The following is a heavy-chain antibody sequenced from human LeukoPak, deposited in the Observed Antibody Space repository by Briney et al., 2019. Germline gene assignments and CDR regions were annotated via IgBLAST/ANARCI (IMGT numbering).Heavy chain of an antibody. CDR3: ARDSGTTGEVKFDP. Sequence: SQTLSLTCTVSGGSISRYYWSWIGQPAGKGLEWIGRIYGSVSTTYNPSLKSRVRLSVDTSKNQFSMTLNYVTAADTAIYFWARDSGTTGEVKFDPWGQGTLVTVSS. J-gene: IGHJ5*02. V-gene: IGHV4-4*07. CDR2: IYGSVST. D-gene: IGHD3-10*01. CDR1: GGSISRYY.